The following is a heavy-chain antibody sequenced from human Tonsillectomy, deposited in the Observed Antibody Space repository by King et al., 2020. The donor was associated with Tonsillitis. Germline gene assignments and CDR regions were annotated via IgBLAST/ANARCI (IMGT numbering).Heavy chain of an antibody. CDR2: ISYDGSNK. CDR3: AREGTYLHYYYGMDV. CDR1: GFTFSSYG. J-gene: IGHJ6*02. V-gene: IGHV3-30*03. D-gene: IGHD1-1*01. Sequence: VQLVESGGGVVQPGRSLRLSCAASGFTFSSYGMHWVRQAPGKGLEWVAIISYDGSNKYYADSVKCRFTISRDNSKNTLYLQMNSLRAEDTAGYYCAREGTYLHYYYGMDVWGQGTTVTVSS.